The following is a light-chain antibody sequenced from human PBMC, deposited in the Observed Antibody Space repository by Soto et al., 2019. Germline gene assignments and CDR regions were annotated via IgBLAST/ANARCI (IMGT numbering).Light chain of an antibody. Sequence: EIVLPQSPCTLSLSPGERATISCRASDSVLKYLAWYQQKPGQAPRLLIHGASSRATGIPDRFSGSGSGTDFTLTINRLEPEDFAVYYGKQYSSSPTITFGQGTRLEIK. CDR1: DSVLKY. CDR3: KQYSSSPTIT. J-gene: IGKJ5*01. V-gene: IGKV3-20*01. CDR2: GAS.